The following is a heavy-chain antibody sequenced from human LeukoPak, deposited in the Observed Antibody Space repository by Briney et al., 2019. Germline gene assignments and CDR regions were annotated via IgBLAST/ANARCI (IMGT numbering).Heavy chain of an antibody. CDR3: ARGGIGAFDI. CDR1: GGSISSGGYY. D-gene: IGHD2-21*01. Sequence: SETLSLTCTVSGGSISSGGYYWSWIRQPPGKGLEWIGYIYHSGSTYYNPSLKSRVTISVDRSKNQFSLKLSSVTAADTAVYYCARGGIGAFDIWGQGTMVTVS. J-gene: IGHJ3*02. V-gene: IGHV4-30-2*01. CDR2: IYHSGST.